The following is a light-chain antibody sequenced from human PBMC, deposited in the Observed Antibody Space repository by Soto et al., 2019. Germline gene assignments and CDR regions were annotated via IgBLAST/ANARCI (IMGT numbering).Light chain of an antibody. Sequence: EIVMTQSPATLSVSPGERATLSCRASQSVSSNLAWYQQKTGQAPRLLIYGASTRATGIPARFSGSGSGTEFTLTISSLQSEDFAADYCQQYNNWPPVTFGGGTKVEIK. CDR2: GAS. CDR3: QQYNNWPPVT. J-gene: IGKJ4*01. V-gene: IGKV3-15*01. CDR1: QSVSSN.